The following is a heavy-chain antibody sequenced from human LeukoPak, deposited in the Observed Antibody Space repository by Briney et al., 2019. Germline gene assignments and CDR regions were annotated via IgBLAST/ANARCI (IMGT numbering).Heavy chain of an antibody. CDR3: AKFVHIAFDI. D-gene: IGHD1-1*01. CDR1: GLTFSRYA. CDR2: ISGSGGST. V-gene: IGHV3-23*01. J-gene: IGHJ3*02. Sequence: GGSLRLSCAASGLTFSRYAMSWVRQAPGKGLEWVSAISGSGGSTYYADSVKGRFTISRGNSKNTLYLQMNSLRAEDTAVYYCAKFVHIAFDIWGQGTMVTVSS.